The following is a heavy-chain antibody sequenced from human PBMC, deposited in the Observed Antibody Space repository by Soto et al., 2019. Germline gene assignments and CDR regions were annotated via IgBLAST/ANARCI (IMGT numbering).Heavy chain of an antibody. J-gene: IGHJ6*02. CDR1: GYTFTSYG. V-gene: IGHV1-18*04. CDR2: ISAYNGNT. D-gene: IGHD2-2*01. CDR3: ARGNCSSTSCYDYYGMDV. Sequence: ASVKVSCKASGYTFTSYGISWVRQAPGQGLEWMGWISAYNGNTNYAQKLQGRVTMTTDTSTSAAYMELRSLRSDDTAVYYCARGNCSSTSCYDYYGMDVWGQGTTVSVSS.